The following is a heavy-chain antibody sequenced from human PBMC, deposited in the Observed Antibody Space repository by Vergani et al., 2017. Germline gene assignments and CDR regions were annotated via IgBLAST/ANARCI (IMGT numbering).Heavy chain of an antibody. CDR2: IYRTGRI. V-gene: IGHV4-39*07. CDR3: ARRSGIVYDIFSGTQYFFDF. CDR1: NDSVSNTFY. D-gene: IGHD3-9*01. Sequence: QVQLQESGPGLVKPSETLSLTCTVSNDSVSNTFYYWDWIRQPPGKGLEWIGSIYRTGRIHFNPSLKSRVTISVDTSNNHFSLRLNSLTAADTAVYYCARRSGIVYDIFSGTQYFFDFWGQGTLVTVSS. J-gene: IGHJ4*02.